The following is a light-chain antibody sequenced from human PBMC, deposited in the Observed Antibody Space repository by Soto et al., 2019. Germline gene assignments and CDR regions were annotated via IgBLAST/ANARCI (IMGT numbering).Light chain of an antibody. V-gene: IGKV3-15*01. Sequence: EVVMTQSPATLSASPGERVILSCRASQNIGSNLAWYQQRPGQAPRLLMYGASTRATETPARFSGSGSATDFTLTISSLQSEDFAVYYCQQHNNWPPYTFGQGTKV. CDR3: QQHNNWPPYT. CDR1: QNIGSN. CDR2: GAS. J-gene: IGKJ2*01.